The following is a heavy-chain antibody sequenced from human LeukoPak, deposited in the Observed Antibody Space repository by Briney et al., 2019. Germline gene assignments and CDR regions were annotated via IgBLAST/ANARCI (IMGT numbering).Heavy chain of an antibody. J-gene: IGHJ3*02. Sequence: GRSLTLSCAASGFTFRSYGMHWVRHAPGKGPEWVAVIWFDGSDKNYSDSVNGRFTISRDNSKSTLYLHMNSLRAEDTAVYYCARDSGQYADAFHIWGVGTMVTVS. CDR3: ARDSGQYADAFHI. CDR2: IWFDGSDK. V-gene: IGHV3-33*01. D-gene: IGHD4-11*01. CDR1: GFTFRSYG.